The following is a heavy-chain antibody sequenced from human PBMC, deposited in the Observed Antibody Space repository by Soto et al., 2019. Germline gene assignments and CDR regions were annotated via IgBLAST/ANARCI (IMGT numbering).Heavy chain of an antibody. CDR2: IYHSGST. CDR3: ARATNYYGSGSWFDP. D-gene: IGHD3-10*01. V-gene: IGHV4-4*02. Sequence: SETLSLTCAVSGGSISSSNWWSWVRQPPGKGLEWIGEIYHSGSTNYNPSLKSRVTISVDTSKNQFSLKLSSVTAADTAVYYCARATNYYGSGSWFDPWGQGTLVTVSS. CDR1: GGSISSSNW. J-gene: IGHJ5*02.